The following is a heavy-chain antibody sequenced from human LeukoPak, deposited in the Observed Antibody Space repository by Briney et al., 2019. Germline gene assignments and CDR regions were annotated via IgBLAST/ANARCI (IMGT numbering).Heavy chain of an antibody. CDR1: GGTFSSYA. V-gene: IGHV1-69*05. CDR3: ARGTLVVPAAIENYYYMDV. Sequence: ASVKVPCKASGGTFSSYAISWVRQAPGQGLEWMGGIIPIFGTANYAQKFQGRVTITTDESTSTAYMELSSLRSEDTAVYYCARGTLVVPAAIENYYYMDVWGKGTTVTVSS. D-gene: IGHD2-2*01. CDR2: IIPIFGTA. J-gene: IGHJ6*03.